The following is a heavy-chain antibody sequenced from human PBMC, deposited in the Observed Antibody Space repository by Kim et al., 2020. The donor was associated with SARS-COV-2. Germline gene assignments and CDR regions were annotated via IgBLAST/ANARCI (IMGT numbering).Heavy chain of an antibody. J-gene: IGHJ5*02. Sequence: NPPTKSRGTKSVDTSKNQFSRKLSSVTAADTAVYYCARDYGDDWGWFDPWGQGTLVTVSS. CDR3: ARDYGDDWGWFDP. D-gene: IGHD4-17*01. V-gene: IGHV4-30-2*04.